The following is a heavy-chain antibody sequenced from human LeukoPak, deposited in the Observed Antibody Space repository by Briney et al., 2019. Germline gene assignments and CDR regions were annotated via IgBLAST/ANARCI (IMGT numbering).Heavy chain of an antibody. CDR1: GYSISSGYY. J-gene: IGHJ4*02. CDR3: ARSPVQCSSSSCFGFHFDC. V-gene: IGHV4-38-2*02. Sequence: PSETLSLTCTVSGYSISSGYYWCCIRPPPGRVVELICIIYHSGSTYYAASVKSRFTISVDTSKNTFYLKLSSVTAAEPAVYYCARSPVQCSSSSCFGFHFDCWGQGTLVIASS. D-gene: IGHD2-2*01. CDR2: IYHSGST.